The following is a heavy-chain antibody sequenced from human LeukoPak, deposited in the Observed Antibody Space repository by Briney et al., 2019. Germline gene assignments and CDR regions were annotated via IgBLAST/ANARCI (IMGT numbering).Heavy chain of an antibody. CDR3: AKDPNGDYIGNFEM. J-gene: IGHJ3*02. Sequence: GGSLRLSCTTSKFNFNSYGMTWVRQAPGRGLEWVSSISGSGGSTQYAASVQGRFTISRDNSKNTLYLQMNSLRAEDTAIYYCAKDPNGDYIGNFEMWGQGTMVTVSS. CDR1: KFNFNSYG. D-gene: IGHD4-17*01. V-gene: IGHV3-23*01. CDR2: ISGSGGST.